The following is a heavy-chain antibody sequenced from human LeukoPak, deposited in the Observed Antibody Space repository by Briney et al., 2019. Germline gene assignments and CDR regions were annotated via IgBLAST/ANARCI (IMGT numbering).Heavy chain of an antibody. CDR2: IRYDGSIK. CDR3: AKGGSTAATPKRNWFDP. Sequence: PGGSLRLSCAASGFTFSNYGIHWVRQAPGKGLEWVAFIRYDGSIKYYADSVKGRFTISRDNSKNTLYLQMNSLRAEDTAVYYCAKGGSTAATPKRNWFDPWGQGTLVTVSS. CDR1: GFTFSNYG. J-gene: IGHJ5*02. V-gene: IGHV3-30*02. D-gene: IGHD6-6*01.